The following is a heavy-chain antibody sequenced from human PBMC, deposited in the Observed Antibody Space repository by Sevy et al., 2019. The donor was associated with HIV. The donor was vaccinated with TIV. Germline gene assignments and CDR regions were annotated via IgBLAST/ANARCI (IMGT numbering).Heavy chain of an antibody. V-gene: IGHV3-30*18. J-gene: IGHJ6*02. CDR1: GFTFSRYG. CDR3: ANSRGRYEGSSWLYYYYVMDV. Sequence: LSLTCAAAGFTFSRYGMHWARQAPGKGLEWVAVLSNDGSDKEYAESVKGRFTVSRDNSKDTVYLQMNSVRLEDTAVYYCANSRGRYEGSSWLYYYYVMDVWGQGTTVTVSS. D-gene: IGHD6-13*01. CDR2: LSNDGSDK.